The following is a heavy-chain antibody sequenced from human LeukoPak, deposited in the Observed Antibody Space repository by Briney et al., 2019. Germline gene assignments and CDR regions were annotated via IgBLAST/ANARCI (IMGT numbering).Heavy chain of an antibody. CDR3: ARDRGSGKKIDY. V-gene: IGHV3-21*01. D-gene: IGHD6-19*01. CDR1: GFTFSSYS. J-gene: IGHJ4*02. CDR2: ISSSSSYI. Sequence: GGSLRLSCAASGFTFSSYSMNWVRQAPGKGLEWVSSISSSSSYIYYADSVKGRFTISGDNAKNSLYLQMNSLRAEDTAVYYCARDRGSGKKIDYWGQGTLVTVSS.